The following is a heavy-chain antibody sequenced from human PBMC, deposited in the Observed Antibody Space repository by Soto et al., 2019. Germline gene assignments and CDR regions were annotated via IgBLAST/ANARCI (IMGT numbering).Heavy chain of an antibody. CDR2: ISYDGSNK. CDR3: ASLGYCSGGSSYSNGMDV. J-gene: IGHJ6*02. V-gene: IGHV3-30-3*01. CDR1: GFTFSSYA. D-gene: IGHD2-15*01. Sequence: GGSLRLSCAASGFTFSSYAMHWVRQAPGKGLEWVAVISYDGSNKYYADSVKGRFTISRDNSKNTLYLQMNSLRAEDTAVYYCASLGYCSGGSSYSNGMDVWGQGTTVTVSS.